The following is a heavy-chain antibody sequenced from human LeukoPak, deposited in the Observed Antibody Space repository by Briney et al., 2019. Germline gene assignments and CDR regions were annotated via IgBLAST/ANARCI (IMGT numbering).Heavy chain of an antibody. CDR2: INHSGST. D-gene: IGHD3-10*01. Sequence: PSETLSLTCAVYGGSFSGYYWSWLRQPPGKGPEWIGEINHSGSTNYNPSLKSRVTISVDTSKNQFSLKLSSVIAADTAVYYCAGLEVRAHYYYYYMDVWGKGTTVTVSS. CDR3: AGLEVRAHYYYYYMDV. J-gene: IGHJ6*03. V-gene: IGHV4-34*01. CDR1: GGSFSGYY.